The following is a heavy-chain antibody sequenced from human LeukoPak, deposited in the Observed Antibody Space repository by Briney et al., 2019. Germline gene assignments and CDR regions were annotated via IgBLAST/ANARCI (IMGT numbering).Heavy chain of an antibody. CDR1: GFTFSNYW. V-gene: IGHV3-74*01. CDR3: AKTPLSSGSYDY. CDR2: INFDGRDT. J-gene: IGHJ4*02. Sequence: GGSLRLSCAASGFTFSNYWMHWVRQAPGEGLVWVSRINFDGRDTSYAGSVKGRFTISRDNAKNTLYLQMNSLRVEDTAVYYCAKTPLSSGSYDYWGQGTLVTVSS. D-gene: IGHD1-26*01.